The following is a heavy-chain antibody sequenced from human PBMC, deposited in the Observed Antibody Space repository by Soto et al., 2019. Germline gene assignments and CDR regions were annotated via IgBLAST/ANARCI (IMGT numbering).Heavy chain of an antibody. V-gene: IGHV1-8*01. CDR3: ARNPVLRYFDWSSTPGAFDI. J-gene: IGHJ3*02. CDR2: MNPNSGNT. Sequence: ASVKVSCKASGYTFTSYDINWVRQATGQGLEWMGWMNPNSGNTGYAQKFQGRVTMTRNTSISTAYMELSSLGSEETAVYYCARNPVLRYFDWSSTPGAFDIWGQGTMVTVSS. D-gene: IGHD3-9*01. CDR1: GYTFTSYD.